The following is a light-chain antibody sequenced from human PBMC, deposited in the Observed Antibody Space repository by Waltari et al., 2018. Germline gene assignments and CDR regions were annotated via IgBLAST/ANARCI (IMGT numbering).Light chain of an antibody. CDR1: QSVLYSSTNKSY. J-gene: IGKJ3*01. CDR3: QQYYSTPLT. V-gene: IGKV4-1*01. Sequence: DIVMTQSPDPLAVSLGERATINCKSSQSVLYSSTNKSYLAWYQQKPGQPPKLLLCWASTRESGVPDRLIGSVSGTDFTLTISSLQAEDVAVYYCQQYYSTPLTFGPGTKVDIK. CDR2: WAS.